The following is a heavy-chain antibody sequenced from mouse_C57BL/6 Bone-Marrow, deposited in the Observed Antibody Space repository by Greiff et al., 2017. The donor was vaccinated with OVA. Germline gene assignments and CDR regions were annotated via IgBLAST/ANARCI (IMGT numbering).Heavy chain of an antibody. CDR3: TTSLYSNYDRFAY. V-gene: IGHV14-4*01. J-gene: IGHJ3*01. Sequence: EVKLQESGAELVRPGASVKLSCTASGFNIKDDYMHWVKQRPEQGLEWIGWIDPENGDTEYASKFQGKATITADTSSNTAYLQLSSLTSEDTAVYYCTTSLYSNYDRFAYWGQGTLVTVSA. CDR2: IDPENGDT. CDR1: GFNIKDDY. D-gene: IGHD2-5*01.